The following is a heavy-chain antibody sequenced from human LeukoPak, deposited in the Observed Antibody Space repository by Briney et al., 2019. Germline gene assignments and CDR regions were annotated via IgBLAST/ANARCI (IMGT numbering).Heavy chain of an antibody. D-gene: IGHD2-15*01. J-gene: IGHJ3*02. V-gene: IGHV3-66*01. CDR3: ASSRRAADAFDI. Sequence: GGSLRLSCAASGFTARCIYMSWVGQAPGKGLGWVSVIYSGGSTYYADSVKGRFTISRDNSKNTLYLQMNSLRAEDTAVYYCASSRRAADAFDIWGQGTMVTVSS. CDR2: IYSGGST. CDR1: GFTARCIY.